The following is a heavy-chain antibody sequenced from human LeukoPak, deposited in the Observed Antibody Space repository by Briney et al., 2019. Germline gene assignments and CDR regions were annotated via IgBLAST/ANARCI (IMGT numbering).Heavy chain of an antibody. D-gene: IGHD3-16*01. Sequence: GASVKVSCKASGYTFTGYYMHWARQGPGQGLEWMGWINPNSGGTNYSQKFKGRVTMTRDTSISPAYMELTRLSSDDTAVYCCASDLSEGGVYWGQGTLVTVSS. CDR1: GYTFTGYY. V-gene: IGHV1-2*02. CDR3: ASDLSEGGVY. CDR2: INPNSGGT. J-gene: IGHJ4*02.